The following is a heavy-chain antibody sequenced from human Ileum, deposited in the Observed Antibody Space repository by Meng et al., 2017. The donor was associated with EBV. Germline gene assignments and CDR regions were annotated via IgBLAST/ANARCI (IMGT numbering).Heavy chain of an antibody. CDR2: ISYDGNNK. D-gene: IGHD4-17*01. CDR1: GFTFSTYG. CDR3: AIGDYGQNYFHH. V-gene: IGHV3-30*03. Sequence: QVQRGESGGGGVQPGRSLSLSCAGSGFTFSTYGMYWVRQAPGKGLEWVAVISYDGNNKYYADSVKGRFIISRDNSKNTLYVQMNSLRAEDTAVYYCAIGDYGQNYFHHWGQGTLVTVSS. J-gene: IGHJ1*01.